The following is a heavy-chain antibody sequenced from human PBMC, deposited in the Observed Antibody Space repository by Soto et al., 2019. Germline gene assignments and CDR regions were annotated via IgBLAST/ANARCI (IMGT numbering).Heavy chain of an antibody. J-gene: IGHJ4*02. V-gene: IGHV1-8*02. Sequence: ASVKVSCKASGYTFTGYYMHWVRQAPGQGLEWMGWMNPNSGNTGYAQKFQGRVTMTRNTSISTAYMELSSLRSEDTAVYYCARGHSGYDGAHWGQGTLVTVSS. CDR2: MNPNSGNT. D-gene: IGHD5-12*01. CDR3: ARGHSGYDGAH. CDR1: GYTFTGYY.